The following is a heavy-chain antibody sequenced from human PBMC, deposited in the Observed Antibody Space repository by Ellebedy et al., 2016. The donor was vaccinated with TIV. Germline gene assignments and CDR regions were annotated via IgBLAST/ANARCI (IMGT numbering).Heavy chain of an antibody. V-gene: IGHV3-23*01. D-gene: IGHD3-3*02. CDR3: VAFTVNFDF. CDR2: ISGSGDNT. CDR1: GLTFATYA. J-gene: IGHJ4*02. Sequence: GGSLRLSXAASGLTFATYAMSWVRQAPGKGLEWVSAISGSGDNTYYADSVKGRFTISRDNSKNTLYLQLNSLRAEDTAIYYCVAFTVNFDFWGQGTLATVSS.